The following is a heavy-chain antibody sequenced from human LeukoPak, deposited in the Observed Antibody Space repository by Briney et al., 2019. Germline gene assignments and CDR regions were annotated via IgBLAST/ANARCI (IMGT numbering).Heavy chain of an antibody. Sequence: PGGSLRLSCTASGFTFGDYAMSWVRQAPGKGLEWVSSITRSSSYIYYADSVKGRFTISRDNAKKSLYLQMNSLRAEDTAVYYCARALYDSSGYYSHFDYWGQGTLVTVSS. CDR2: ITRSSSYI. D-gene: IGHD3-22*01. V-gene: IGHV3-21*01. CDR3: ARALYDSSGYYSHFDY. J-gene: IGHJ4*02. CDR1: GFTFGDYA.